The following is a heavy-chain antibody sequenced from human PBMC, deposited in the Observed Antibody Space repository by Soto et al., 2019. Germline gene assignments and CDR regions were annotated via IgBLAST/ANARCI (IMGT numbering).Heavy chain of an antibody. CDR2: LFYGGTT. V-gene: IGHV4-39*01. D-gene: IGHD3-10*01. CDR3: ARHRGPAPVY. Sequence: SETLSLTCTVSGGSISGYYWTWIRQPPGKGLEWVGSLFYGGTTDYNPSLKSRLTMSLDTSKNHFSLKLRSVTAADTAVYYCARHRGPAPVYWGQGTLVTVSS. J-gene: IGHJ4*02. CDR1: GGSISGYY.